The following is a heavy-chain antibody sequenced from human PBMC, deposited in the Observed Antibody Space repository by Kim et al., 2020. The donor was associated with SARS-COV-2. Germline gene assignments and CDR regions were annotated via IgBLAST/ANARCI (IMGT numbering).Heavy chain of an antibody. J-gene: IGHJ4*02. D-gene: IGHD6-6*01. CDR3: ARVPVAARSIDY. V-gene: IGHV3-74*01. Sequence: SYADSVKGRFTISRDNAKNTLYLQMNSLRAEDTAVYYCARVPVAARSIDYWGQGTLVTVSS.